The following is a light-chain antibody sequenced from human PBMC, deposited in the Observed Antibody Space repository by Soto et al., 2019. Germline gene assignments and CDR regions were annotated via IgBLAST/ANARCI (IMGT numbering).Light chain of an antibody. V-gene: IGKV3-11*01. CDR3: QQRSNWPPVT. CDR1: QSVSHY. Sequence: EIVLTQSASTLSWSPGERATLSWGASQSVSHYLAWYQQRPGQAPRLLIYDASNRATGIPARLSGSGSGTDFTLTISSLEPQDFAVYYCQQRSNWPPVTFGPGTKVDIK. J-gene: IGKJ3*01. CDR2: DAS.